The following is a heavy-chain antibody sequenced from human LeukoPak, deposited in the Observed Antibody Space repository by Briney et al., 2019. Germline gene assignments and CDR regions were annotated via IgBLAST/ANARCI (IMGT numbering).Heavy chain of an antibody. V-gene: IGHV1-18*01. D-gene: IGHD2-15*01. CDR3: ARGGDIVVVVAAPPRPDYYYYGMDV. J-gene: IGHJ6*02. Sequence: ASVKVSCKASGYTFTSYGISWVRQAPGQGLEWMGWISAYNGNTNYAQKLQGRVTTTTDTSTSTAYMELRSLRSDDTAVYYCARGGDIVVVVAAPPRPDYYYYGMDVWGQGTTVTVSS. CDR1: GYTFTSYG. CDR2: ISAYNGNT.